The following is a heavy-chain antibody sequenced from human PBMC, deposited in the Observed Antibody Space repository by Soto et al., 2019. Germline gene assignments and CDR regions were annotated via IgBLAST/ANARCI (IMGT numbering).Heavy chain of an antibody. CDR3: TKKGEGYYPFDL. J-gene: IGHJ5*02. CDR1: GYTFIDYY. V-gene: IGHV1-2*02. CDR2: VSPRSGGT. Sequence: ASVQVSCKASGYTFIDYYIHWVRQAPGQGLEWMGWVSPRSGGTNYAQKFQGRVTITRDTSINTAYMELTSLRSDDTAVYYCTKKGEGYYPFDLWGQGTRVTVSS. D-gene: IGHD2-21*01.